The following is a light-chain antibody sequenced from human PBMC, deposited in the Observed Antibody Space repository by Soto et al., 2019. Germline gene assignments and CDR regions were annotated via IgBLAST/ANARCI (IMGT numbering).Light chain of an antibody. Sequence: EIVLTQSPGTLSLSPGERATLSCRVSQSGTNNYLAWYQQRPGQAPRLLIYGASSRATGIPDRFSGSGSGTDFTLSISKLEPEDFAVYYCQQYGSSPRTFGQGTKVEIK. V-gene: IGKV3-20*01. CDR3: QQYGSSPRT. CDR2: GAS. CDR1: QSGTNNY. J-gene: IGKJ1*01.